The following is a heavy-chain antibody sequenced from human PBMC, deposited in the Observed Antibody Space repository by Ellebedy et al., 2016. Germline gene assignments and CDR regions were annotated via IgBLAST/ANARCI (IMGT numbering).Heavy chain of an antibody. Sequence: GESLKISCAASGFTFSSYGMHWVRQAPGKGLEWVAVISYDGSNKYYADSVKGRFTISRDNSKNALYLQMNSLRGDDTAVYYCGREADSGTTDYWGQGTLVAVSS. D-gene: IGHD1-26*01. CDR2: ISYDGSNK. J-gene: IGHJ4*02. CDR3: GREADSGTTDY. V-gene: IGHV3-30*19. CDR1: GFTFSSYG.